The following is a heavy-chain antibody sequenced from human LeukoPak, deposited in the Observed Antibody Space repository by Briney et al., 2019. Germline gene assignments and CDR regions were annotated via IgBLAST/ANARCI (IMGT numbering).Heavy chain of an antibody. Sequence: GGSLRLSCAASGFTFSDYYMSWIRQAPGKGLEWISSISSSSRYTNYADSVKGRFTISRDNAKSSLYLQMNSLRAEDTAVYYCARDPRYGGNSEGFDYWGQGTLVTVSS. CDR3: ARDPRYGGNSEGFDY. CDR2: ISSSSRYT. J-gene: IGHJ4*02. V-gene: IGHV3-11*05. D-gene: IGHD4-23*01. CDR1: GFTFSDYY.